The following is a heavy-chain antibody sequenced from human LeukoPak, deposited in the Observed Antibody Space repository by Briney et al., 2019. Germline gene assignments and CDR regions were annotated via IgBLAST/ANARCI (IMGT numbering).Heavy chain of an antibody. Sequence: SETLSLTCTVSGASISSGNWWSWVRQPPGRGLEWIAEISHTERTSSNPSLKSRATTSLDKSKNQFSLTLSSVTAAGTAVYYCVRDCSGGTCYGAFTIWGQGSMVTVSS. V-gene: IGHV4-4*02. J-gene: IGHJ3*02. CDR1: GASISSGNW. CDR3: VRDCSGGTCYGAFTI. D-gene: IGHD2-15*01. CDR2: ISHTERT.